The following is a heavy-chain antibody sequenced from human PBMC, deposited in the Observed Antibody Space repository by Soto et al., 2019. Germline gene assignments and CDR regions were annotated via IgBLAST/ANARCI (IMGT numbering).Heavy chain of an antibody. CDR1: GYTFTDYC. Sequence: QVQLVQSGAEVKKPGASVKVSCKTSGYTFTDYCIQWLRQAPGQGLEWMGWSIPTSGGTNYAQKFQARVSMTRDTSISTAYMELGSLRSDDTAVYYCMTSPLFCPDVICPKYLQHWGQGTLVTISS. CDR3: MTSPLFCPDVICPKYLQH. CDR2: SIPTSGGT. D-gene: IGHD3-9*01. J-gene: IGHJ1*01. V-gene: IGHV1-2*02.